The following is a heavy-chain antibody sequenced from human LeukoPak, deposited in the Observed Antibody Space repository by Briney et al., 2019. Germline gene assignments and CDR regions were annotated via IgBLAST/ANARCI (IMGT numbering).Heavy chain of an antibody. Sequence: GESLKISCKGSGYSFTNYWIGWVRQMPGKGLEWMGIIYPGDFDTRYSPSFQGHVTISADKSISTAYLQWSSLKASDTAMYYCARQDRPIVVVPQGGFDPWGQGTLVTVSS. V-gene: IGHV5-51*01. CDR2: IYPGDFDT. D-gene: IGHD2-15*01. CDR3: ARQDRPIVVVPQGGFDP. CDR1: GYSFTNYW. J-gene: IGHJ5*02.